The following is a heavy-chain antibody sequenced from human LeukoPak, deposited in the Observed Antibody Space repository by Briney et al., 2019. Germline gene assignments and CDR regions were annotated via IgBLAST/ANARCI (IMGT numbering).Heavy chain of an antibody. CDR1: RFTFKNYA. CDR2: IAYDGSSI. J-gene: IGHJ6*03. CDR3: ARDGVTRRYNTYYYMDV. V-gene: IGHV3-30*04. Sequence: PGGSLRLSCAASRFTFKNYALHWVRQAPGKGLEWVSFIAYDGSSIYYRDSVKGRFTISRDYSRNILYLQMDSLRSDDTATYYCARDGVTRRYNTYYYMDVWGKGTTVTV. D-gene: IGHD1-1*01.